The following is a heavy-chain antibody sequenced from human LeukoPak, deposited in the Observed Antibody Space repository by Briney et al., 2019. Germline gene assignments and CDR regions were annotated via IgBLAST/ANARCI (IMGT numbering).Heavy chain of an antibody. V-gene: IGHV3-30*02. D-gene: IGHD2-2*01. CDR2: IRYDGSNK. CDR3: AKARGYCSSTSCFRPFDY. J-gene: IGHJ4*02. CDR1: GFTFNYYG. Sequence: AGGPLRLSCAASGFTFNYYGMHWVRQAPGKGLEWVAFIRYDGSNKYYTDPVKGRFTISRDNSKNTLYLQMNSLRAEDTAVYYCAKARGYCSSTSCFRPFDYWGQGTLVTVSS.